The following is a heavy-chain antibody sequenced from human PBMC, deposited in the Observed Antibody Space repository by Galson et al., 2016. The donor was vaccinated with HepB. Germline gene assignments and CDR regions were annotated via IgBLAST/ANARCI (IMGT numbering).Heavy chain of an antibody. D-gene: IGHD6-13*01. CDR2: IYSGGTT. CDR1: GFTVSSTY. CDR3: AGRGASSSSWYSDYQYCMDV. V-gene: IGHV3-66*01. Sequence: SLRLSCAASGFTVSSTYMNWVRKAPGKGLAWVSIIYSGGTTYQADSVKGRFTIARDNSNNTLYLQMNSLRHEDTAVYYCAGRGASSSSWYSDYQYCMDVWGQGTTVTVSS. J-gene: IGHJ6*02.